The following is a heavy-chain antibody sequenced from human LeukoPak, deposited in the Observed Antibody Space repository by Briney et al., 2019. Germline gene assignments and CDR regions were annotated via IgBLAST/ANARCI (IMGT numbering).Heavy chain of an antibody. Sequence: GASVKVSCKASGGTFSSYAISWVRQAPGQGLEWMGGIIPIFGTANYAQKFQGRVTITADKSTSTAYMELSSLRSEDTAVYYCARDPERWLQLDWAFDIWGQGTMVTVSS. J-gene: IGHJ3*02. D-gene: IGHD5-24*01. CDR1: GGTFSSYA. V-gene: IGHV1-69*06. CDR2: IIPIFGTA. CDR3: ARDPERWLQLDWAFDI.